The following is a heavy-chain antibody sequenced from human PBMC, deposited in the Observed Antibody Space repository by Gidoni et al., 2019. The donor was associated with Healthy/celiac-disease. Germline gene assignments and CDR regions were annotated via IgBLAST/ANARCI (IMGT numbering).Heavy chain of an antibody. CDR1: GFTFSRYA. V-gene: IGHV3-23*04. CDR2: ISGSGGST. J-gene: IGHJ4*02. Sequence: EVQLVESGGGLVQPGGSLRLSCAASGFTFSRYAMSWVRQAPGKGLGWVSAISGSGGSTYYADSVKGRFTISRDNSKNTLYLQMNSLRAEDTAVYYCAKKATLQLDRAYYFDYWGQGTLVTVSS. CDR3: AKKATLQLDRAYYFDY. D-gene: IGHD6-6*01.